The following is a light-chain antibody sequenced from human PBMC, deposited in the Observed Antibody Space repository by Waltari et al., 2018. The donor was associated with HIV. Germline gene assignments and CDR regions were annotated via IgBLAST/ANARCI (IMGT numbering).Light chain of an antibody. CDR3: QKYNNAPHT. Sequence: DVRMTQSPSSLSASVGDRVTITCRVTQDIGDSLAWYQQKPGQGPKLLIFRASTLHSGVSSRFSGSGSRTFFTLSITSLQPEDVATYFCQKYNNAPHTFGQGTKVE. J-gene: IGKJ1*01. V-gene: IGKV1-27*01. CDR1: QDIGDS. CDR2: RAS.